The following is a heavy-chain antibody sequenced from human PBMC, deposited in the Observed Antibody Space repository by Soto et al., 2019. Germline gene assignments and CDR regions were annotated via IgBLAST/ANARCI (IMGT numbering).Heavy chain of an antibody. J-gene: IGHJ5*02. V-gene: IGHV1-3*01. CDR3: ARPPGYSSSWHGFDP. Sequence: QVQLVQSGAEVKKPGASVKVSCKASGYTFTSYAMHWVRQAPGQRLEWMGWINAGNGNTKYSQKFQGRVTITRDTSASTAYMELSSLRSEDTAVYYCARPPGYSSSWHGFDPWGQGTLVTVSS. D-gene: IGHD6-13*01. CDR2: INAGNGNT. CDR1: GYTFTSYA.